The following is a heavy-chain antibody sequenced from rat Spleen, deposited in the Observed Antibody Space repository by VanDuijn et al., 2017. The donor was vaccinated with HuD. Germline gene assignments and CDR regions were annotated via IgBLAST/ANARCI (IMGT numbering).Heavy chain of an antibody. CDR3: TRHRLYFDDGNYYHSRVMDA. Sequence: EVQLVESGGGLVQPGRSLKLSCAASGFTFSDYYMAWVRQAPTKGLEWVASISYDGLVPYYRDSVKGRCTISRDNSESTLYLQMDSLRSEDTATYYCTRHRLYFDDGNYYHSRVMDAWGQGASVTVSS. CDR2: ISYDGLVP. CDR1: GFTFSDYY. J-gene: IGHJ4*01. D-gene: IGHD1-12*02. V-gene: IGHV5-7*01.